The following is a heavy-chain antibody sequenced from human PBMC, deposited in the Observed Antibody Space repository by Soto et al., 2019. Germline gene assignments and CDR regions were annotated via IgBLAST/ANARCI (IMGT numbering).Heavy chain of an antibody. D-gene: IGHD3-3*01. J-gene: IGHJ5*02. Sequence: ASVKVSCKASGGTFSSYAISWVRQAPGQGLEWMGWISAYNGNTNYAQKLQGRVTMTTDTSTSTAYMELRSLRSDDTAVYYCARKVTYYDFWSGPGGDWFDPWGQGTLVTVSS. CDR3: ARKVTYYDFWSGPGGDWFDP. CDR2: ISAYNGNT. CDR1: GGTFSSYA. V-gene: IGHV1-18*01.